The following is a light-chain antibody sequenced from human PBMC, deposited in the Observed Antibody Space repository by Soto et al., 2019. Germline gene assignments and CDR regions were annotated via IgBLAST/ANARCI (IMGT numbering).Light chain of an antibody. CDR1: QSVWSNS. CDR2: TAS. J-gene: IGKJ1*01. Sequence: VLTQSPGTLSLSPGESATVSCRASQSVWSNSIAWYQQKPGQAPTLLLYTASDRASGIPDRFSGSGSETDFTLTISRLEPEDFAVYFCQLHGRSWTFGQGTKVEIK. CDR3: QLHGRSWT. V-gene: IGKV3-20*01.